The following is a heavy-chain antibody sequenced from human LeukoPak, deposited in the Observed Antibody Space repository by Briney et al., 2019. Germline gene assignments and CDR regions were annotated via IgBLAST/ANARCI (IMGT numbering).Heavy chain of an antibody. V-gene: IGHV3-21*01. CDR2: ISSSSSYI. CDR1: GFTFSSYS. J-gene: IGHJ3*02. CDR3: ARDLDDYGDYAAFDI. Sequence: GGSLRLSCAASGFTFSSYSMNWVRQAPGKGLEWVSSISSSSSYIYYADSVKGRFTISRDNVKNSLYLQMNSLRAEDTAVYYCARDLDDYGDYAAFDIWGQGTMVTVSS. D-gene: IGHD4-17*01.